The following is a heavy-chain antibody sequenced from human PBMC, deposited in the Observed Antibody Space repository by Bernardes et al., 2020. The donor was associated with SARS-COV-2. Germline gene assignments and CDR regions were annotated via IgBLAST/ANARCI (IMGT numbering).Heavy chain of an antibody. D-gene: IGHD2-21*01. Sequence: GGSLRLSCAASGFTFSSYAMSWVRQAPGKGLEWVASISGSGGSTYYADSVKGRFTISRDNSKNTLYLQMNSLRAEDTAVYYCAKGISPRRGAIVVVIAMNFDYWGQGTLVTVSS. V-gene: IGHV3-23*01. CDR1: GFTFSSYA. CDR2: ISGSGGST. J-gene: IGHJ4*02. CDR3: AKGISPRRGAIVVVIAMNFDY.